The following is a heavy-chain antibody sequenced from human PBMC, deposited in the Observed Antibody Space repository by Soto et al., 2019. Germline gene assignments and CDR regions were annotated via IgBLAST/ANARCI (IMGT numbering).Heavy chain of an antibody. V-gene: IGHV4-59*01. CDR1: GGSISNYY. J-gene: IGHJ6*03. CDR3: ARSVQSDYYYYYYMDV. CDR2: IYYSGST. D-gene: IGHD3-10*01. Sequence: QVQLQESGPGLVKPSETLSLTCTVSGGSISNYYWSWIRQPPGKGLEWIGYIYYSGSTNYNPSLKRRVTISVDTSKNQFSLKLSSVTAADTAVYYCARSVQSDYYYYYYMDVWGKGTTVTVSS.